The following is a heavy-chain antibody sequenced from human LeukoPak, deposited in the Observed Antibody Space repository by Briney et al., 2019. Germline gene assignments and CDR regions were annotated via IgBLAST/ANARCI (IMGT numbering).Heavy chain of an antibody. CDR1: GYTFTSYG. V-gene: IGHV1-18*01. D-gene: IGHD6-13*01. J-gene: IGHJ5*02. CDR2: ISAYNGNT. Sequence: ASVKVSCKASGYTFTSYGISRVRQAPGQGLEWMGWISAYNGNTNYAQKLQGRVTMTTDTSTSTAHMELRSLRSDDTAVYYCARDLAAVWFDPWGQGTLVTVSS. CDR3: ARDLAAVWFDP.